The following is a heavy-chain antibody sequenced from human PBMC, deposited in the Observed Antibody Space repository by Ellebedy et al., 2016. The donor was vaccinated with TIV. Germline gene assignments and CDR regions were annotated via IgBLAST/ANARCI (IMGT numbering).Heavy chain of an antibody. J-gene: IGHJ4*02. CDR2: INTDGTST. CDR1: GFTFSSYW. D-gene: IGHD4-23*01. V-gene: IGHV3-74*01. CDR3: ARGGYGGFDY. Sequence: GGSLRLSCAASGFTFSSYWMHWVRQAPGKGLVWVSRINTDGTSTSYADSVKGRFTISRDKAKNTLYLQMNSLRAEDTAVYYCARGGYGGFDYWGQGTLVTVSS.